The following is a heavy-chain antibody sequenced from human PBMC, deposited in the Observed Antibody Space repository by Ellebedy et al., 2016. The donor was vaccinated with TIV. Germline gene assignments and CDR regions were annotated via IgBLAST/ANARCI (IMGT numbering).Heavy chain of an antibody. D-gene: IGHD6-13*01. V-gene: IGHV1-2*02. CDR2: INPNSGGT. Sequence: ASVKVSCKASGYTFTGYYMHWVRQAPGQGLEWMGWINPNSGGTNYAQKFQGRVTMTRDTSISTAYMELSRLRSDDTAVYYCARDPHRPRLGKIAAAGHNWFDPWGQGTLVTVSS. CDR3: ARDPHRPRLGKIAAAGHNWFDP. CDR1: GYTFTGYY. J-gene: IGHJ5*02.